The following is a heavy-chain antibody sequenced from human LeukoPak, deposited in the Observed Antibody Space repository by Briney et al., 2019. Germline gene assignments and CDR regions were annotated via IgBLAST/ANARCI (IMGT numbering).Heavy chain of an antibody. CDR2: INPEKRDT. CDR3: AKKVRGPSHPLDF. J-gene: IGHJ4*02. CDR1: GYTFTGYA. V-gene: IGHV1-2*02. D-gene: IGHD5-12*01. Sequence: ASVRVSCKASGYTFTGYAIHWVRQSPGQGLEWMGWINPEKRDTGYAHKFQGRVTMTSDTSISTAYMELSSLRSDDTAVYYCAKKVRGPSHPLDFWGQGTLVTVSS.